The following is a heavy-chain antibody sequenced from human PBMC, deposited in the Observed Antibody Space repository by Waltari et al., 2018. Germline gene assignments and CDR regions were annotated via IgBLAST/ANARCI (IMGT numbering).Heavy chain of an antibody. D-gene: IGHD6-13*01. J-gene: IGHJ4*02. CDR3: AREVASAGTDYYFDY. CDR2: ISSSGSPI. V-gene: IGHV3-48*03. Sequence: EVQLVESGGGLVPPGGSLRLSCAAPGFTSVSYELNWVRQAPGKGLEWVSYISSSGSPIYYADSVKGRFTISRDNAKSSLYLQMNSLRAEDTAVYYCAREVASAGTDYYFDYWGQGTLVTVSS. CDR1: GFTSVSYE.